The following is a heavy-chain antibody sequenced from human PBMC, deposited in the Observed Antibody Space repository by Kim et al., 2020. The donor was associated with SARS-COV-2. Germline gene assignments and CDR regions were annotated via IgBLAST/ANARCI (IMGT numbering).Heavy chain of an antibody. J-gene: IGHJ6*02. D-gene: IGHD3-9*01. CDR2: ISYDGSNK. Sequence: GGSLRLSCAASGFTFRSYGMHWVRQAPGKGLEWVAVISYDGSNKYYADSVKGRFTISRDNSKNTLYLQMNSLRAEDTAVYYCARDPTYYDILTGYYYPYYDTGMVVWGQGTPVTVSS. CDR1: GFTFRSYG. CDR3: ARDPTYYDILTGYYYPYYDTGMVV. V-gene: IGHV3-33*05.